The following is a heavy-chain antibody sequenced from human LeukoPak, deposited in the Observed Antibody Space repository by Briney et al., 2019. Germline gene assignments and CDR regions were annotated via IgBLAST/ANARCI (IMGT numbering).Heavy chain of an antibody. CDR2: ISAYNGNT. Sequence: ASVKVSCKASGYTFTSYGISWVRQAPGQGLEWMGWISAYNGNTNYAQKPQGRVTMTTDTSTSTAYMELRSLRSDDTAVYYCARDPHGGSYFDYWGQGTLVTVSS. CDR3: ARDPHGGSYFDY. J-gene: IGHJ4*02. D-gene: IGHD3-3*01. CDR1: GYTFTSYG. V-gene: IGHV1-18*01.